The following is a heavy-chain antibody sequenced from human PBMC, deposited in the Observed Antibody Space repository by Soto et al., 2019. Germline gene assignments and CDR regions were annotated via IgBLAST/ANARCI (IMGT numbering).Heavy chain of an antibody. CDR1: GGTFSSYA. CDR2: IIPIFGTA. J-gene: IGHJ5*02. V-gene: IGHV1-69*01. D-gene: IGHD3-10*01. CDR3: ARGSATMVRGVMGWCDP. Sequence: QVQLVQSGAEVKKPGSSVKVSCKASGGTFSSYAISWVRQAPGQGLEWMGGIIPIFGTANYAQKFQGRVTITADESTSTAYMELSSLRSEDTAVYYCARGSATMVRGVMGWCDPWGQGTLVTVSS.